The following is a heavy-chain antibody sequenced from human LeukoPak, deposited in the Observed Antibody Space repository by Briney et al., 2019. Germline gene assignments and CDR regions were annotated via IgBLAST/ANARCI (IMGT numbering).Heavy chain of an antibody. J-gene: IGHJ6*02. CDR3: ARDEAIFGAGYYYGMDV. Sequence: SETLSLTCTVSGGSVSSSSYYWGWIRQPPGKGLEWIGSIYYSGSTYYSPSLKSRVTISVDTSKNQFSLKLSSVTAADTAVYYCARDEAIFGAGYYYGMDVWGQGTTVTVSS. CDR1: GGSVSSSSYY. CDR2: IYYSGST. V-gene: IGHV4-39*02. D-gene: IGHD3-3*01.